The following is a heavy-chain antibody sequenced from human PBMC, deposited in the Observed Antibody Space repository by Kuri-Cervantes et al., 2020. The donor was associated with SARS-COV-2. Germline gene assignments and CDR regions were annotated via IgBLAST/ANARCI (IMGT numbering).Heavy chain of an antibody. D-gene: IGHD1-1*01. V-gene: IGHV4-38-2*01. CDR3: ARHRRGYPDAFDI. CDR1: GYSISSGYY. Sequence: SETLSLTCAVSGYSISSGYYWGWIRQPPGKGLEWIGSIYHSGSTYYNPSLKSRVTISVDTSKNQFSLKLSSVTAADTAVYYCARHRRGYPDAFDIWGQGTMVTVSS. J-gene: IGHJ3*02. CDR2: IYHSGST.